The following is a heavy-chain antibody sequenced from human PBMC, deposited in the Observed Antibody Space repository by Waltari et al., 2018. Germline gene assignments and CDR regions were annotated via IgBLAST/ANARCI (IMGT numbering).Heavy chain of an antibody. D-gene: IGHD3-3*01. CDR3: ARVFGYYYYYMDV. Sequence: QVQLQQWGAGLLKPSETLSLICDVSGGSLSGYHWTWIRQPPGKGLEWIGEINDSGRTTYNPSLESRVTVSIDTANNQFSLRVRSVTAADTAVYYCARVFGYYYYYMDVWGKGTTVTISS. CDR2: INDSGRT. CDR1: GGSLSGYH. V-gene: IGHV4-34*02. J-gene: IGHJ6*03.